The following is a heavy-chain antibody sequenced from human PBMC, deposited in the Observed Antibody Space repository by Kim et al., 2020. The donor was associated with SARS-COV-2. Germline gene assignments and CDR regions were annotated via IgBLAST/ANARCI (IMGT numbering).Heavy chain of an antibody. J-gene: IGHJ6*02. D-gene: IGHD6-13*01. Sequence: VKGRFTISRDNSKNTLYLQMSSLRAEDTAVYYCVNEAAAVIRGYYYDMYVWGQGTTVTVSS. CDR3: VNEAAAVIRGYYYDMYV. V-gene: IGHV3-64D*06.